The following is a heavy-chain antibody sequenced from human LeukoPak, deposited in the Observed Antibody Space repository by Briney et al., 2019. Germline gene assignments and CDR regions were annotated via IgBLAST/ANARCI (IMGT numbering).Heavy chain of an antibody. Sequence: ESSETLSLTCAVSGGSISSSNWWSWVRQPPGEGLEWIGEIYHSGSTNYNPSLKSRVTISVDKSKNQFSLKLSSVTAADTAVYYCARAHTGCSSTSCQYYFDYWGQGTLVTVSS. CDR3: ARAHTGCSSTSCQYYFDY. CDR2: IYHSGST. D-gene: IGHD2-2*01. J-gene: IGHJ4*02. V-gene: IGHV4-4*02. CDR1: GGSISSSNW.